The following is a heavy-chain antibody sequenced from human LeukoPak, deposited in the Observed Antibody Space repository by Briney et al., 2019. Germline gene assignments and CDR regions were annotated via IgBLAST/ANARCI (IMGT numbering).Heavy chain of an antibody. V-gene: IGHV4-34*01. D-gene: IGHD3-10*01. J-gene: IGHJ3*01. Sequence: SETLSLTCAVYGGSFSGYYWSWIRQPPGKGLEWIGEINHSGSTNYNPSLKSRVTISVDTSKNQFSLKLSSVTAADTAVYYCAREGLGLAWGQGTMVTVPS. CDR3: AREGLGLA. CDR1: GGSFSGYY. CDR2: INHSGST.